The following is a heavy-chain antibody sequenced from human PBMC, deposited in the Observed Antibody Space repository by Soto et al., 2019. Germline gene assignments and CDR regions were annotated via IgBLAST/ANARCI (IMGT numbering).Heavy chain of an antibody. D-gene: IGHD1-26*01. J-gene: IGHJ4*02. CDR1: GNSIRSYY. Sequence: SETLSLTCTFSGNSIRSYYSSWIRQPPGKGLEWIGYIYYSGYTSYNPSLKSRVTISVDTSKNQFSLKLNSVTAADTAVYYCARCFSGNYPSRPEEQYYFDSWGQGTLVTVSS. CDR2: IYYSGYT. V-gene: IGHV4-59*01. CDR3: ARCFSGNYPSRPEEQYYFDS.